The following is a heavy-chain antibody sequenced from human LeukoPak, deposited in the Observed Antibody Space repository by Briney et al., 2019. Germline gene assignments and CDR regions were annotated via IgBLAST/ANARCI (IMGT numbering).Heavy chain of an antibody. J-gene: IGHJ3*02. Sequence: SVKVSCKASGGTFSSYTISWVRQAPGQGLEWMGSIIPILGIANYAQKFQGRVTITADKSTSTAYMELSSLRSEDTAVYYCARVAMTTVAHDAFDIWGQGTMVTVSS. CDR1: GGTFSSYT. CDR3: ARVAMTTVAHDAFDI. CDR2: IIPILGIA. V-gene: IGHV1-69*02. D-gene: IGHD4-23*01.